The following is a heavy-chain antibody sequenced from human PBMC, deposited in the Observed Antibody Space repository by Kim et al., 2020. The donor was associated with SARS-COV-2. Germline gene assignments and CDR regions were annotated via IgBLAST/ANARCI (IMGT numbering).Heavy chain of an antibody. V-gene: IGHV3-23*01. D-gene: IGHD3-10*01. J-gene: IGHJ4*02. CDR3: AKGVLWAPFDY. Sequence: ADPVKGRFTTSRDNSKNTLDLQMNSLRAEDTAVYYCAKGVLWAPFDYWGQGTLVTVSS.